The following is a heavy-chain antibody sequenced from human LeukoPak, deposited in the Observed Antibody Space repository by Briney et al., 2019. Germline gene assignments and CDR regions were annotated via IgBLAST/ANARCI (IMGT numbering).Heavy chain of an antibody. CDR1: GGSISSYY. Sequence: PSETLSLTCTASGGSISSYYWSWIRQSPGKGLDWIGYIYYSGTTNYNPSLKSRVTISVDTSKNQFSLNLSSVTAADTAVYYCARRYSNNWYFAYWGQGILVTVSS. V-gene: IGHV4-59*08. J-gene: IGHJ4*02. CDR3: ARRYSNNWYFAY. CDR2: IYYSGTT. D-gene: IGHD6-13*01.